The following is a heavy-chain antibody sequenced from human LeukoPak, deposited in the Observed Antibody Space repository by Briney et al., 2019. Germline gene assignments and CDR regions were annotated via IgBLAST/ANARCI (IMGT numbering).Heavy chain of an antibody. D-gene: IGHD7-27*01. CDR2: IYPGDSDT. CDR1: GYSFTSYW. J-gene: IGHJ4*02. V-gene: IGHV5-51*01. Sequence: GESLKISCKGSGYSFTSYWIGWVRQLPGKGLEWMGIIYPGDSDTRYSPSFQGQVTISADKSISTAYLQWSSLKASDTAMYYCATNIWGTTAAFDYWGQGTLVTVSS. CDR3: ATNIWGTTAAFDY.